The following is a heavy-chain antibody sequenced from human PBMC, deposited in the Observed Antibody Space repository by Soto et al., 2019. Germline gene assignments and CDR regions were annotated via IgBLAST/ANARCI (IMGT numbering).Heavy chain of an antibody. CDR1: GFTFDDYA. D-gene: IGHD3-16*01. CDR3: QKGSHYGQKPARGYFQN. CDR2: ISWNSGSI. V-gene: IGHV3-9*01. Sequence: GGSLRLSCAASGFTFDDYAMHWVRQAPGKGLEWVSGISWNSGSIGYADSVKGRFTISRDNAKNSLYLQMNSLRAEDTALYYCQKGSHYGQKPARGYFQNWGPGTLVTVSS. J-gene: IGHJ1*01.